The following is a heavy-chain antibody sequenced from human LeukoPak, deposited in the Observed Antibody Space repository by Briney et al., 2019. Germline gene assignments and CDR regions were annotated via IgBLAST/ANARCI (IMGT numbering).Heavy chain of an antibody. J-gene: IGHJ4*02. V-gene: IGHV3-74*01. CDR2: INSDGSST. Sequence: PGGSLRLSCAASGFTFSSYWMHWVRQAPGKGLEWVSRINSDGSSTSYADSVKGRFTISRDNAKNTLYLQMNSLRAEDTAVYYCARFYCSSTSCLEDYWGQGTLVTVSS. D-gene: IGHD2-2*01. CDR3: ARFYCSSTSCLEDY. CDR1: GFTFSSYW.